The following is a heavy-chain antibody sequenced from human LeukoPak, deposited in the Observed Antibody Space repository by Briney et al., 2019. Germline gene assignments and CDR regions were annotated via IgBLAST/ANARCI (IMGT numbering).Heavy chain of an antibody. J-gene: IGHJ4*02. Sequence: PGGTLRLSCAASGFTFSSYSMNWVRQAPGKGLEGVSSISSSSSYIYYADSVKGRFTISRDNAKNSLYLQMNSLRAEDTGVYYCARDSPYSGSYLYFDYWGQGTLVTVSS. CDR2: ISSSSSYI. V-gene: IGHV3-21*01. CDR1: GFTFSSYS. CDR3: ARDSPYSGSYLYFDY. D-gene: IGHD1-26*01.